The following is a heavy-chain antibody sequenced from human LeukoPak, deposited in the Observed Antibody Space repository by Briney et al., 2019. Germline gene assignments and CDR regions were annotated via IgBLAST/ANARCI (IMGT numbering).Heavy chain of an antibody. CDR2: IYYSGST. D-gene: IGHD3-10*01. V-gene: IGHV4-59*01. CDR3: AREGTYGSEV. J-gene: IGHJ4*02. Sequence: PSETLSLTCAVYGGSFSGYYWSWIRQPPGRGLEWIGYIYYSGSTNYNPSLKSRVTISVDTSKNQFSLKLSSVTAADTAVYYCAREGTYGSEVWGQGTLVTVSS. CDR1: GGSFSGYY.